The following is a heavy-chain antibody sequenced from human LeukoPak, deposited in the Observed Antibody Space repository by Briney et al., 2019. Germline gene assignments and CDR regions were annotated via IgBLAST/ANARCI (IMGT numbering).Heavy chain of an antibody. Sequence: SETLSLTCTVSGGSISSYYWSWIRQPAGKGLEWIGRIYTSWSTNYNPSLKSRVTISVDTSKDQFSLKLSSVTAADTAVYYCARGGYFDNYYYYMDVWGKGTTVTISS. CDR2: IYTSWST. CDR1: GGSISSYY. CDR3: ARGGYFDNYYYYMDV. D-gene: IGHD3-9*01. V-gene: IGHV4-4*07. J-gene: IGHJ6*03.